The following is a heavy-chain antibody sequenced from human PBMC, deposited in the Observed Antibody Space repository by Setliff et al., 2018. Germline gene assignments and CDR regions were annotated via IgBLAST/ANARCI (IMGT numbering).Heavy chain of an antibody. D-gene: IGHD3-10*01. CDR1: GGSISDNGYF. CDR3: ARGLAVIRAFDI. J-gene: IGHJ3*02. V-gene: IGHV4-39*07. Sequence: PSETLSLTCTVPGGSISDNGYFWGWVRQPPGKGLEWIGNIYFGGNTYFNPSFKSRVTMSIDTSNSQFSLELSSVTAADTAIYYCARGLAVIRAFDIWGQGTMVTVSS. CDR2: IYFGGNT.